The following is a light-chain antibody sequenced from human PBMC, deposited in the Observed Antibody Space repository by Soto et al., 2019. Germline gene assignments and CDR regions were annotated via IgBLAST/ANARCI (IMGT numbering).Light chain of an antibody. V-gene: IGKV3-15*01. CDR1: QSGSSN. CDR2: GAS. J-gene: IGKJ1*01. Sequence: EIVMTQSPSTLSVSPGARATLSCRASQSGSSNLAWYQQTPGQAPRLLIYGASTRATGIPARVSGSGSGTEFTLTISSLKPDDFATYSCQQYNRYSWTFGQGTKVDIK. CDR3: QQYNRYSWT.